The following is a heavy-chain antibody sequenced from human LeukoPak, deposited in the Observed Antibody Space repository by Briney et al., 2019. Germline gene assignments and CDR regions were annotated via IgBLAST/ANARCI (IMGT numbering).Heavy chain of an antibody. J-gene: IGHJ4*02. Sequence: QPGGSLRLSCAASGFTFSSYGMHWVRQAPGKGLEWVAFIRYDGSNKYYADSVKGRFTISRDNSKNTLYLQMNSLRAEDTAVYYCVSNYYDSSGYYFFDYWGQGTLVTVSS. CDR3: VSNYYDSSGYYFFDY. D-gene: IGHD3-22*01. CDR2: IRYDGSNK. V-gene: IGHV3-30*02. CDR1: GFTFSSYG.